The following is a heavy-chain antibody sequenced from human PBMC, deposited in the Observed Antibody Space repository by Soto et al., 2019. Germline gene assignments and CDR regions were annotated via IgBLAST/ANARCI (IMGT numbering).Heavy chain of an antibody. Sequence: EEQLVESGGNLIQPGGSLRLSCAASGFTVTNKYRTWVRQAPGKGLEWVSLIYSGGATSYADSVKGRSTISRDSSKDILYVQGISQRAGHIGVYHWARVKYCDSGWYFDLCGRGSLGTVTS. CDR2: IYSGGAT. D-gene: IGHD4-17*01. J-gene: IGHJ2*01. V-gene: IGHV3-53*01. CDR1: GFTVTNKY. CDR3: ARVKYCDSGWYFDL.